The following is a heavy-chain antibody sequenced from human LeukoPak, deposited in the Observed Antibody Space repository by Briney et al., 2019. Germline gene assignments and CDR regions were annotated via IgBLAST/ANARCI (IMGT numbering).Heavy chain of an antibody. D-gene: IGHD3-10*01. J-gene: IGHJ4*02. V-gene: IGHV3-23*01. CDR1: RLTFSTYA. CDR3: AKGESHPKYYFDY. Sequence: GGSLRLSCAVSRLTFSTYAMRWVRQAPGKGLEWVSSISGSDGSTYYAESGKGRFTISRDNSKNTLYLQMNSLRAEDTAVYYCAKGESHPKYYFDYWGQGTLVTVSS. CDR2: ISGSDGST.